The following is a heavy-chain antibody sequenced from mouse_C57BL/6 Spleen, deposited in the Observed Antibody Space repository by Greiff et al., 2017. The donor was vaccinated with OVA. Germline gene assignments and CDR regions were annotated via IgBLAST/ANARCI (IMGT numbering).Heavy chain of an antibody. CDR2: ISDGGSYT. CDR3: ARGRRIYYGNYGAMDY. CDR1: GFTFSSYA. V-gene: IGHV5-4*01. Sequence: DVHLVESGGGLVKPGGSLKLSCAASGFTFSSYAMSWVRQTPEKRLEWVATISDGGSYTYYPDNVKGRFTISRDNAKNNLYLQMSHLKSEDTAMYYCARGRRIYYGNYGAMDYWGQGTSVTVSS. J-gene: IGHJ4*01. D-gene: IGHD2-1*01.